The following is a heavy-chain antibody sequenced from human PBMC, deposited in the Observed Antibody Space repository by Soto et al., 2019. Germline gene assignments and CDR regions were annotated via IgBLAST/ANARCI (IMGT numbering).Heavy chain of an antibody. CDR1: GFTFNNYA. V-gene: IGHV3-23*01. CDR2: ISGGGDTT. D-gene: IGHD3-10*01. Sequence: EVQLLESGGGLVQPGGSLRLSCAASGFTFNNYALTWFRQAPGKGLEWASPISGGGDTTSYADSVKGRFTVSRDGSKNTLYLQMSSLRAEDTALYYCAKGRGGSGSLTPRVDFWGQGTLVTVSS. CDR3: AKGRGGSGSLTPRVDF. J-gene: IGHJ4*02.